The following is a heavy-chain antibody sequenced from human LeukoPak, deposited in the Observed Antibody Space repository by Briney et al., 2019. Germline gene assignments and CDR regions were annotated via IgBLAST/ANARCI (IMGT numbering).Heavy chain of an antibody. V-gene: IGHV3-23*01. D-gene: IGHD3-9*01. CDR2: ISGSGGST. CDR3: AKDRGYDILTGSPFDY. Sequence: PGGSLRLSCAASGFTFSSYAMSWVRQAPGKGLEWVSAISGSGGSTYYADSVKGRFTISRDNSKNTLYLQMNSLRAEDTALYYCAKDRGYDILTGSPFDYWGQGTLVTVSS. CDR1: GFTFSSYA. J-gene: IGHJ4*02.